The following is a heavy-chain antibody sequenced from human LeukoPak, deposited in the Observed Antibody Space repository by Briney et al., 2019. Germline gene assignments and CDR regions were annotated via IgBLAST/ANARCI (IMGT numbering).Heavy chain of an antibody. CDR1: GYSISSGYY. Sequence: SETLSLTCAVSGYSISSGYYWSWIRQPAGKGLEWIGRIYTSGSTNYNPSLKSRVTMSVDTSKNQFSLKLSSVTAADTAVYYCARDGMVPIQYDAFDIWGQGTMVTVSS. D-gene: IGHD3-3*01. CDR2: IYTSGST. CDR3: ARDGMVPIQYDAFDI. V-gene: IGHV4-4*07. J-gene: IGHJ3*02.